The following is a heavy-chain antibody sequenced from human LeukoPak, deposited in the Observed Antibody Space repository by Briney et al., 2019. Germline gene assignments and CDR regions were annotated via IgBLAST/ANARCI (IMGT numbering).Heavy chain of an antibody. CDR3: ARGYDSSGYWIYYFDY. D-gene: IGHD3-22*01. J-gene: IGHJ4*02. CDR2: ISYDGSNK. Sequence: GGSLRLSCAASGFTFSSYAMHWVRQAPGKGLEWVAVISYDGSNKYYADSVKGRFTISRDNSKNTLYLQMNSLRAEDTAVYYCARGYDSSGYWIYYFDYWGQGTLVTVSS. CDR1: GFTFSSYA. V-gene: IGHV3-30-3*01.